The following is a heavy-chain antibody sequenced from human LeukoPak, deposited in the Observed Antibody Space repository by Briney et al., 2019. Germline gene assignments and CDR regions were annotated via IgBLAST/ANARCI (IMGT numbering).Heavy chain of an antibody. Sequence: GRSLRLSCAASGFSFSDHGMHWVRQAPGKGLEWVAVMSYDGSNKDYADSVKGRFTISRDNAKNSLYLQMNSLRAEDTAVYYCARAFYYDIIGGEGMDVWGQGTTVTVSS. CDR2: MSYDGSNK. V-gene: IGHV3-30*03. CDR1: GFSFSDHG. D-gene: IGHD3-22*01. J-gene: IGHJ6*02. CDR3: ARAFYYDIIGGEGMDV.